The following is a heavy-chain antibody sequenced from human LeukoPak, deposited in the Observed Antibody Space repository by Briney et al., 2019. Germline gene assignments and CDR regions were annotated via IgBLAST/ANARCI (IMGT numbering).Heavy chain of an antibody. V-gene: IGHV4-34*01. CDR2: INHSGST. Sequence: SETLSLTCAVYGGSFSGYYWSWIRQPPGKGLEWIGEINHSGSTNYNPSLKSRVTISVDTSKNQFSLKLSSVTAADTAVYYCARQAPRDNSGYYLLQFGAFDIWGQGTMVTVSS. CDR1: GGSFSGYY. D-gene: IGHD3-22*01. CDR3: ARQAPRDNSGYYLLQFGAFDI. J-gene: IGHJ3*02.